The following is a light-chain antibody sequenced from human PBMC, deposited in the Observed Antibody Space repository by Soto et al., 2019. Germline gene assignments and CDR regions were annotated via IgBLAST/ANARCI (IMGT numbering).Light chain of an antibody. V-gene: IGKV1-9*01. CDR2: AAS. Sequence: DIQLPQSTTSLSASFGDRFTITCVASQSISSWLAWYQQKPGKAPKLLIYAASTLQSGVPSRFSGSGSGTEFTLTISSLQPEDFATYYCLLHNCYPLTFGGGTKVDIK. CDR3: LLHNCYPLT. J-gene: IGKJ4*01. CDR1: QSISSW.